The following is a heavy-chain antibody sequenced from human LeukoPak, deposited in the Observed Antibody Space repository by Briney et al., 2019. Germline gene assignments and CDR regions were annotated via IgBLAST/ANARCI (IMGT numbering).Heavy chain of an antibody. J-gene: IGHJ5*02. Sequence: ASVKVSCKASGYTFTSYGISWVRQAPGQGLEWMGWISAYIGNTNYAQKLQGRVTMTTDTSTSTAYMELRSLRSDDTAVYYCARVGRSSWQINWFDPWGQGTLVTVSS. CDR3: ARVGRSSWQINWFDP. D-gene: IGHD6-13*01. CDR1: GYTFTSYG. V-gene: IGHV1-18*01. CDR2: ISAYIGNT.